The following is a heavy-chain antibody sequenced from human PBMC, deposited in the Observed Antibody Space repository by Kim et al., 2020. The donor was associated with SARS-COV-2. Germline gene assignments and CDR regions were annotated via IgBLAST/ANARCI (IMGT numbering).Heavy chain of an antibody. Sequence: GGSLRLSCAASGFTFSSYAMSWVRQAPGKGLEWVSAISGSGGSTYYADSVKGRFTISRDNSKNTLYLQMNSLRAADTAVYYCSKDRAAVPYRSDWDVEYYYHYYGMDVWGQGTTVTVSS. J-gene: IGHJ6*02. CDR2: ISGSGGST. CDR1: GFTFSSYA. V-gene: IGHV3-23*01. D-gene: IGHD6-19*01. CDR3: SKDRAAVPYRSDWDVEYYYHYYGMDV.